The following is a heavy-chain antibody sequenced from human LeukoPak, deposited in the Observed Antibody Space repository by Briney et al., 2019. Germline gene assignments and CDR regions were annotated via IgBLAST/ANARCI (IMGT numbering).Heavy chain of an antibody. CDR3: ARGEGPTYGSGSYYKYNWFDP. V-gene: IGHV1-69*01. CDR2: IIPIFGTA. D-gene: IGHD3-10*01. J-gene: IGHJ5*02. Sequence: SVKLSCKASGGTFSSYAISWVRQAPGQGLEWMGGIIPIFGTANYAQKFQGRVTITADESTSTAYMELSSLRSEDTAVYYCARGEGPTYGSGSYYKYNWFDPWGQGTLVTVSS. CDR1: GGTFSSYA.